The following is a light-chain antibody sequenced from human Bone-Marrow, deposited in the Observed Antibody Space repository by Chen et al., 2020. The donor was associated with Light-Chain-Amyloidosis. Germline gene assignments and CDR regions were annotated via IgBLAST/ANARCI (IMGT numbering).Light chain of an antibody. V-gene: IGLV2-14*01. Sequence: QSALTQPASVSGSPGQSITISCTGTSSDVGGDNHVSWYQQHPDKAPKLMIYEVTNRPSWVPDRFSGSKSENTAYLTIYGLQTKDEADYFCSSYTITNTRVIGSGTRVAVL. J-gene: IGLJ1*01. CDR1: SSDVGGDNH. CDR2: EVT. CDR3: SSYTITNTRV.